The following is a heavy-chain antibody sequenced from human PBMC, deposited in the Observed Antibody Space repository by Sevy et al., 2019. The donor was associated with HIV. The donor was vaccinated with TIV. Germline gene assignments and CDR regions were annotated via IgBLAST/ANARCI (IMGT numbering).Heavy chain of an antibody. V-gene: IGHV3-9*01. CDR2: ISWNSGSI. Sequence: GGSLRLSCAASGFTFDDYAMHWVRQAPGKGLEWVSGISWNSGSIGYADSVKGRFTISRDNAKNSLYLQMNSLRAEDTALYYCAQDIQRYGSGSYPYYFDYWGQGTLVTVSS. J-gene: IGHJ4*02. D-gene: IGHD3-10*01. CDR3: AQDIQRYGSGSYPYYFDY. CDR1: GFTFDDYA.